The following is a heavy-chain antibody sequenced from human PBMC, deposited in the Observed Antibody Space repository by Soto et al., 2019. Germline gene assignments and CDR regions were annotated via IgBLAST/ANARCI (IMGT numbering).Heavy chain of an antibody. CDR3: ARVFSSGSGWMYYFDF. CDR1: SDSIAGENW. Sequence: QVQLQESGPGLVKPSETLSLTCTVSSDSIAGENWWSWVRQPPGLGLEWIGEVFHTGGTNYNPSLKSRVTMEVDKSKNQFSLKLIPATAADTAVYYCARVFSSGSGWMYYFDFWGQGTLVSVSS. V-gene: IGHV4-4*02. J-gene: IGHJ4*02. D-gene: IGHD6-19*01. CDR2: VFHTGGT.